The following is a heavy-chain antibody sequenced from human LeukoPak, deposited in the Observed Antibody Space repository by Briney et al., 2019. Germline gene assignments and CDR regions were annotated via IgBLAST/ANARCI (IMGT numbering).Heavy chain of an antibody. D-gene: IGHD3-10*01. CDR3: ARADVQLLWFGELLTRFDY. CDR1: GGSISSYD. J-gene: IGHJ4*02. Sequence: NPSEALFLTCTGSGGSISSYDWSWIRQPPGKGLGRIEYIYYSGSSYYNPSLKSRVTISVDTSKHQFSLKLSSVTAADTAVYYCARADVQLLWFGELLTRFDYWGQGTLVTVSS. CDR2: IYYSGSS. V-gene: IGHV4-59*01.